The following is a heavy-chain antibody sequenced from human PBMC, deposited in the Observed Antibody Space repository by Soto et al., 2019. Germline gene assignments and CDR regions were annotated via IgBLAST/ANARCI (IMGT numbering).Heavy chain of an antibody. V-gene: IGHV1-2*02. J-gene: IGHJ4*02. Sequence: QVQLVSSGAEVKKPGVSVKVSCRASGYTFTDYYIHWVRQAPGQGLQWVGWINPNSGATEYAQKFQGRVTMTRDPSISTVYMEVTRLRSDDTALYFCARAAPLRYSGYALDHWGQGTRVTVST. CDR2: INPNSGAT. CDR3: ARAAPLRYSGYALDH. CDR1: GYTFTDYY. D-gene: IGHD5-12*01.